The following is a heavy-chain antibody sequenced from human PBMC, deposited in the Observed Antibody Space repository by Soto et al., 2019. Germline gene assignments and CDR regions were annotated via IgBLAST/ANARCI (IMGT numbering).Heavy chain of an antibody. CDR3: ACNYYDFWSGYYSVGYFDY. CDR2: LSQGGAAAYLAEGETT. Sequence: SETLSLTCTVSGAFLNNFFWSWIRQTPGKGLEWIGYLSQGGAAAYLAEGETTGYNPSLESRATISLDLPKNQFSLRLSSVTAADTAVYYCACNYYDFWSGYYSVGYFDYWAQGTPVTVSS. D-gene: IGHD3-3*01. V-gene: IGHV4-59*12. J-gene: IGHJ4*02. CDR1: GAFLNNFF.